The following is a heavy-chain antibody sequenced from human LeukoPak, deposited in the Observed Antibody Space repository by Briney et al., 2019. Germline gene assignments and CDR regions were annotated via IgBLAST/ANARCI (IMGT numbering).Heavy chain of an antibody. CDR1: GFTFSSYE. CDR2: ISSSGSNI. CDR3: ARVGIQLWLQDYYYGMDV. J-gene: IGHJ6*04. V-gene: IGHV3-48*03. Sequence: PGGSLRLSCEASGFTFSSYEMNWVRQAPGKGLEWVSYISSSGSNIYYADSVKGRFTISRDNAKNSLYLQMNSLRAEDTAVYYCARVGIQLWLQDYYYGMDVWGKGTTVTVSS. D-gene: IGHD5-18*01.